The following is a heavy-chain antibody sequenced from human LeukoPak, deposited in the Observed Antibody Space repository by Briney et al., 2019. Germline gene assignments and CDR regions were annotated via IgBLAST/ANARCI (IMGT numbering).Heavy chain of an antibody. D-gene: IGHD1-26*01. CDR3: ARAYGIVGATTALGFDY. V-gene: IGHV4-38-2*02. CDR1: DYSISSPYY. J-gene: IGHJ4*02. CDR2: IYRNGDT. Sequence: SETLSLTCTVSDYSISSPYYWGWIRQPPGKGLEWIGSIYRNGDTYYNPSLKSRVTISVDTSKNQFSLKLSSVTAADTAVYYCARAYGIVGATTALGFDYWGQGTLVTVSS.